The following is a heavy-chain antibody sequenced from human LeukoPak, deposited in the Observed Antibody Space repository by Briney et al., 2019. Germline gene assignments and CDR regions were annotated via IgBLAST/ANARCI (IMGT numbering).Heavy chain of an antibody. V-gene: IGHV3-9*01. CDR2: ISWNSGSI. J-gene: IGHJ3*02. Sequence: GRSLRLSCAASGFTFGDYAMHWVRQAPGKGLEWVSGISWNSGSIGYADSVKGRFTISRDNSKNTLYLQMNSLRAEDTAVYYCARAPTKGEGARDAFDIWGQGTMVTVSS. CDR1: GFTFGDYA. D-gene: IGHD3-16*01. CDR3: ARAPTKGEGARDAFDI.